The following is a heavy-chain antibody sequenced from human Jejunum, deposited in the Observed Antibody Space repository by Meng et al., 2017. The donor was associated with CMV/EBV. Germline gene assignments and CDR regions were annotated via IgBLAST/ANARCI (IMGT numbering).Heavy chain of an antibody. CDR1: GGSISSSSYY. CDR3: ASSGTYYTPFDS. J-gene: IGHJ4*02. D-gene: IGHD1-26*01. CDR2: IYYSGST. V-gene: IGHV4-39*07. Sequence: VSGGSISSSSYYWGGSRQPPGKGLEWIGSIYYSGSTYYNPSLKSRLTMSVDTSKNQFSLKMNSVTAADTAVYYCASSGTYYTPFDSWGQGRLVTVSS.